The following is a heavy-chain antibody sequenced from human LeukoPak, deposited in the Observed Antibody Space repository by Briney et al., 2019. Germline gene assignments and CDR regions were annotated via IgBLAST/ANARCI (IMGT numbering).Heavy chain of an antibody. CDR3: ARGGSSWSAFDI. V-gene: IGHV3-74*01. CDR1: GFAFTKYL. D-gene: IGHD6-13*01. Sequence: PGGSLRLSCAASGFAFTKYLMHWVRQAPGKGLVWVSRINSDGSSTSYADSVKGRFTISRDNAKNTLYLQMNSLRVEDTAVYYCARGGSSWSAFDIWGQGTMVTVSS. CDR2: INSDGSST. J-gene: IGHJ3*02.